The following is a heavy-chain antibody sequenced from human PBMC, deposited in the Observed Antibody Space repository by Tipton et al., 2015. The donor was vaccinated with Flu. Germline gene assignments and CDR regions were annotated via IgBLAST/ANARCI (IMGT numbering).Heavy chain of an antibody. CDR2: INPTTGGT. V-gene: IGHV1-2*02. CDR3: ARYDWNNRYFAY. Sequence: QLVQSGAEVKKPGASMTVSCKASGYTFTGRYIHWVRQAPGQGLEWMGWINPTTGGTKYAQNFEGRVTMTRDTSISTAYMELSRLRSDDAAVYYCARYDWNNRYFAYWGQGSLVTVSS. CDR1: GYTFTGRY. D-gene: IGHD1/OR15-1a*01. J-gene: IGHJ4*02.